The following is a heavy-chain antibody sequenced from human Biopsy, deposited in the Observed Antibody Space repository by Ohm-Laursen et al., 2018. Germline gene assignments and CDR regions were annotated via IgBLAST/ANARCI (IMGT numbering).Heavy chain of an antibody. J-gene: IGHJ4*02. V-gene: IGHV4-31*01. Sequence: TLSLTCGVSGGSINSGGHFWGWVRQSPGKGLEWIGYIYDNGDTYYNPSLMSLVSISADTSKNQVSLRLNPVTAADTAVYYCTRVRTFGGVIGGYYFDSWGQGILVTVSS. D-gene: IGHD3-16*02. CDR1: GGSINSGGHF. CDR3: TRVRTFGGVIGGYYFDS. CDR2: IYDNGDT.